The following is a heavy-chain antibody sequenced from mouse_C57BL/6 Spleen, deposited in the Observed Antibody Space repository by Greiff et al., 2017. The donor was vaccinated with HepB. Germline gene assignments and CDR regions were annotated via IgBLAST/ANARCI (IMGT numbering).Heavy chain of an antibody. CDR2: IYPGDGDT. J-gene: IGHJ2*01. V-gene: IGHV1-82*01. CDR3: AGDY. Sequence: QVQLKQSGPELVKPGALVKISCTASGYAFSSSWMNWVKQRPGKGLEWIGRIYPGDGDTNYNGKFKGKATLTADKSSSTAYMQLSSLTSEDSAVYFCAGDYWGQGTTLTVSS. CDR1: GYAFSSSW.